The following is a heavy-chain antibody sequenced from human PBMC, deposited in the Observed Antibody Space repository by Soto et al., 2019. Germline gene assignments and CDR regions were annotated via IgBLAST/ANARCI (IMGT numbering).Heavy chain of an antibody. CDR2: IIPILGIA. CDR1: GGTCSSYT. CDR3: ERDRDSRYDDYYYGMDV. J-gene: IGHJ6*02. Sequence: SVKVSCKASGGTCSSYTISWVRQAPGQGLEWMGRIIPILGIANYAQKFQGRVTITADKSTSTAYMELSSLRSEDTAVYYCERDRDSRYDDYYYGMDVWGQGITVTVS. V-gene: IGHV1-69*04. D-gene: IGHD5-12*01.